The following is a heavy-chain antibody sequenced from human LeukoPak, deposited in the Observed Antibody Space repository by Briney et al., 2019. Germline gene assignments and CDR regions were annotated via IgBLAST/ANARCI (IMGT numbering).Heavy chain of an antibody. V-gene: IGHV4-59*12. CDR2: IYHSGST. D-gene: IGHD2-2*01. J-gene: IGHJ4*02. CDR1: GGSISSYY. Sequence: SETLSLTCTVSGGSISSYYWSWIRQPPGKGLEWIGYIYHSGSTYYNPSLKSRVTISVDRSKNQLSLKLSSVTAADTAVYYCARDLKACSSTSCYGVVWGQGTLVTVSS. CDR3: ARDLKACSSTSCYGVV.